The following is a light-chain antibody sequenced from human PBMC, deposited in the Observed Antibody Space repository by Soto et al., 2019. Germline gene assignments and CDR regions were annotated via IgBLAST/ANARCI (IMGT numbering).Light chain of an antibody. CDR1: QSVSSN. V-gene: IGKV3-15*01. J-gene: IGKJ1*01. CDR3: QQYNNWPWT. Sequence: EIVMTQSPATLSVSPGERATLSCWASQSVSSNLAWYQRKPGQAPRLLIYGASTRATGIPVRFSGSGSGTEFTLTISSLQSEDFAFYYCQQYNNWPWTFGQGTKV. CDR2: GAS.